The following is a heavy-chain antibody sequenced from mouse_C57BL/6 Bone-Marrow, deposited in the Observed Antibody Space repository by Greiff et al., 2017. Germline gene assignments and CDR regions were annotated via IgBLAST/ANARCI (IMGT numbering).Heavy chain of an antibody. CDR1: GYTFTSYT. CDR3: APSDYYGSSSYAMDY. V-gene: IGHV1-4*01. D-gene: IGHD1-1*01. CDR2: INPSSGYT. Sequence: VQLQQSGAELARPGASVKMSCKASGYTFTSYTMHWVKQRPGQGLEWIGYINPSSGYTKYNQKFKDKATLTADKSSSTAYMQLSSLTSEDSAVYYCAPSDYYGSSSYAMDYWGQGTSVTVSS. J-gene: IGHJ4*01.